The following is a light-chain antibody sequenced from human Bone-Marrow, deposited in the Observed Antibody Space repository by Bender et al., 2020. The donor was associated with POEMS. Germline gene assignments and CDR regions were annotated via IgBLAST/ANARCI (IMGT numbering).Light chain of an antibody. V-gene: IGLV2-14*02. CDR2: EGS. CDR1: SSDVGSYGL. J-gene: IGLJ1*01. CDR3: FAYTTSNTHV. Sequence: QSALTQPASVSGSPGQSITVSCTGASSDVGSYGLVSWYQQHPGKAPKLVIYEGSQRPSGVSNRFSGSKSGNTASLTISGLQAEDEADYYCFAYTTSNTHVFGTGTKVTVL.